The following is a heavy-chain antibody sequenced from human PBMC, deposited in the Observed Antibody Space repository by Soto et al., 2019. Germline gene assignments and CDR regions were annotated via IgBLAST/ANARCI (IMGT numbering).Heavy chain of an antibody. CDR1: GFTFTSSA. D-gene: IGHD3-16*02. CDR3: AAAPLVLYDYVWGSYRTPFDY. V-gene: IGHV1-58*01. Sequence: SVKVSCKASGFTFTSSAGQWVRQARGQRLEWIGWIVVGSGNTNYAQKFQERVTITRDMSTSTAYMELSSLRSEDTAVYYCAAAPLVLYDYVWGSYRTPFDYWGQGTLVTVSS. J-gene: IGHJ4*02. CDR2: IVVGSGNT.